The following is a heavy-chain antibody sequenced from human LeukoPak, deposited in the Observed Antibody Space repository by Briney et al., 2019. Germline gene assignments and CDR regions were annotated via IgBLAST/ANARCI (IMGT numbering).Heavy chain of an antibody. CDR3: ARELGGDYGEAFDI. J-gene: IGHJ3*02. CDR1: GFTFSTYS. D-gene: IGHD4-17*01. Sequence: GGSLRLSXAASGFTFSTYSTNWVRQAPGKGLEWVSSIGGSSTSIYYAESVKGRFTISRDNAESSLYLQMNSLRAEDAAVYYCARELGGDYGEAFDIWGQGTMVTVSS. CDR2: IGGSSTSI. V-gene: IGHV3-21*01.